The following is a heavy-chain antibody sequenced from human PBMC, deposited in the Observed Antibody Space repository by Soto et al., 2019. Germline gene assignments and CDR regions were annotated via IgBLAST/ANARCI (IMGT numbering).Heavy chain of an antibody. CDR1: GGSISNSYY. J-gene: IGHJ4*02. CDR3: ATLWFGESPY. Sequence: QLQLQESGPGLVKPSATLSLTSTVSGGSISNSYYSGWIRQPPGKGLEWIGSIYYSGSTYYNPSRKTRDTISVDTSKSQCSLKLSSVTAADTAVYYCATLWFGESPYWGQETLVTVS. D-gene: IGHD3-10*01. CDR2: IYYSGST. V-gene: IGHV4-39*01.